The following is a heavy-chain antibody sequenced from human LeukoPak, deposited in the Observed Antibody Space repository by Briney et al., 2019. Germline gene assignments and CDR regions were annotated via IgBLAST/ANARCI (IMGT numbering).Heavy chain of an antibody. J-gene: IGHJ5*02. D-gene: IGHD4-23*01. CDR3: ARDYGGNSGWFDP. CDR2: LNPNSGKT. V-gene: IGHV1-8*03. CDR1: GYTFTSYD. Sequence: ASVKVSCKASGYTFTSYDLNWVRQAPGQGLEWMGWLNPNSGKTGYAQNFHGRVTITRNTSISTVYMELGSLRSEDTAVYYCARDYGGNSGWFDPWGQGTLVTVSS.